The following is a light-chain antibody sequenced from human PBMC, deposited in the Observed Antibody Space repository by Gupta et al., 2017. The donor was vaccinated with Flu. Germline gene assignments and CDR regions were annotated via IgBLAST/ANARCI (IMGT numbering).Light chain of an antibody. Sequence: DIQMTQSPSSLSASVEDRVTITCRASQSISSYLNWYQQKPGKAPKLLIYAASSLQSGVPSRFSGSGSGTDFTLTISSLQPEDFATYYCQQSYSNLALTFGGGTKVEIK. CDR1: QSISSY. CDR2: AAS. CDR3: QQSYSNLALT. J-gene: IGKJ4*01. V-gene: IGKV1-39*01.